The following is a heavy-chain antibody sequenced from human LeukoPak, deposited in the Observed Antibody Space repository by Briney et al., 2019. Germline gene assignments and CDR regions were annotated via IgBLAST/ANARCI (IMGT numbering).Heavy chain of an antibody. Sequence: PGGSLRLSCAASGFTFSSYAMSWVRQAPGKGLEWVSAISGSGGSTYYADSVKGRFTISRDNSKNTLYLQMNSLRAEDTAVYYCAKSRYIVVAVAARDYWGQGTLVTVSS. CDR3: AKSRYIVVAVAARDY. CDR2: ISGSGGST. V-gene: IGHV3-23*01. D-gene: IGHD2-15*01. J-gene: IGHJ4*02. CDR1: GFTFSSYA.